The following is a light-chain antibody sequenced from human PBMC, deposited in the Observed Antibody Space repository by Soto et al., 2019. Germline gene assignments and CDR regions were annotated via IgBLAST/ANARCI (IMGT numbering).Light chain of an antibody. CDR1: QSVSSY. CDR3: QQYCSSGT. J-gene: IGKJ1*01. V-gene: IGKV3-11*01. Sequence: ILLTESPSTLSSYTWERATLSCRASQSVSSYVAWYQQKPGQAPRLLIYDASNRATGIPARFSGSGSGTDFTLTINGVEPEDFAVYCCQQYCSSGTFGQGTKVDIK. CDR2: DAS.